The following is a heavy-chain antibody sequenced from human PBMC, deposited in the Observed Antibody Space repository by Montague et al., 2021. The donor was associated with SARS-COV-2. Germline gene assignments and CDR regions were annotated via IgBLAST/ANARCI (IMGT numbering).Heavy chain of an antibody. J-gene: IGHJ6*03. V-gene: IGHV3-7*01. CDR2: INLDGSEE. CDR1: GFIFGDYW. Sequence: SLRLSWAASGFIFGDYWMSWVRQAPGKGLEWVANINLDGSEEYYVDSVKGRFTVSRDNAKNSLYLQMNSLRAEDTAVYYCARGTLYMDVWGKGTTVTVSS. CDR3: ARGTLYMDV.